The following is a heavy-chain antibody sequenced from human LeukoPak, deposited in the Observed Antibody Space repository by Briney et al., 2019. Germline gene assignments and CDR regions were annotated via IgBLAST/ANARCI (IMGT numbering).Heavy chain of an antibody. V-gene: IGHV4-4*02. Sequence: GSLRLSCAASEFTVSSYYMTWVRQAPGKGLEWIGEISLTGRTNYNPSLNGRVTMSLDESRNQLSLNLTSVTAADTAIYYCSRESGAFCPFGYWGQGTLVIVPP. CDR2: ISLTGRT. D-gene: IGHD1-26*01. J-gene: IGHJ4*02. CDR3: SRESGAFCPFGY. CDR1: EFTVSSYY.